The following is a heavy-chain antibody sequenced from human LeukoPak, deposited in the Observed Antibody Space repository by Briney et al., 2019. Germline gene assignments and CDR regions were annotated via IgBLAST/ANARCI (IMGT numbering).Heavy chain of an antibody. J-gene: IGHJ6*02. CDR3: ARDMKLELPASSHYSYGMDG. CDR1: GFTYSSYW. V-gene: IGHV3-7*01. CDR2: IKQVGCEK. D-gene: IGHD1-7*01. Sequence: VWSLRLYCAASGFTYSSYWMSWLREAPGKGLEWVANIKQVGCEKYYLDSVKGRLTISRDNANNALCLQMNSLRAEDTAVYYCARDMKLELPASSHYSYGMDGWGQGTTVTVSS.